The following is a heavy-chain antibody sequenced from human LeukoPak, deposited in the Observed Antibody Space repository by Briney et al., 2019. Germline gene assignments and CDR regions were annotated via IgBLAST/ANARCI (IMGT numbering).Heavy chain of an antibody. CDR3: ARVKGASNYYYYYMDV. V-gene: IGHV4-59*01. CDR2: IYYSGST. Sequence: SETLSLTCTVSGGSISSYYWSWIRQPPGKGLEWIGYIYYSGSTNYNPSLESRVTISVDTSKNQFSLKLSSVTAADTAVYYCARVKGASNYYYYYMDVWGKGTTVTVSS. J-gene: IGHJ6*03. CDR1: GGSISSYY.